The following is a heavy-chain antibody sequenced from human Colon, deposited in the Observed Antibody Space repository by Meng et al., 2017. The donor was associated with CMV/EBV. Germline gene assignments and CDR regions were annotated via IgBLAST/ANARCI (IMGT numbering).Heavy chain of an antibody. Sequence: GESLKISCAASGFTVSNNNMSWVRQAPGKGLECVSVISSGGNTNYADSVKGRFTISRDNSKNTLFLQMNSLRAEDTAVYYCARDRSDVYRYLDSWGQGTLVTVSS. CDR3: ARDRSDVYRYLDS. J-gene: IGHJ5*01. D-gene: IGHD5-24*01. CDR1: GFTVSNNN. CDR2: ISSGGNT. V-gene: IGHV3-66*02.